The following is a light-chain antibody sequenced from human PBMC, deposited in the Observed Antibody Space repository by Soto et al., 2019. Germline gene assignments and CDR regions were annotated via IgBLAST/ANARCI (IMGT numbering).Light chain of an antibody. J-gene: IGLJ1*01. Sequence: QSVLTQPASVSGSPGQSITISCTGTSSDIGGYNFVSWYQQHPGKAPKPMIHEVGNRPAGVSNRFSASKSGNTASLTISGLQAEDEADYYCSSFTSDNTLVFXTGTKVTVL. CDR2: EVG. V-gene: IGLV2-14*01. CDR1: SSDIGGYNF. CDR3: SSFTSDNTLV.